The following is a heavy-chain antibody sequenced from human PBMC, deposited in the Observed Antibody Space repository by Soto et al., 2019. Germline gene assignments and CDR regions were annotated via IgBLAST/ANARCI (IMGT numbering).Heavy chain of an antibody. Sequence: SVKVSCKASGGTFSSYAISWVRQAPGQGLEWMGGIIPIFGTANYAQKFQGRVTITADKSTSTAYMELSSLRSEDTAVYYCARRGDWSGYYLDYYGMDVWGQGTTVTVSS. V-gene: IGHV1-69*06. CDR2: IIPIFGTA. D-gene: IGHD3-3*01. CDR3: ARRGDWSGYYLDYYGMDV. J-gene: IGHJ6*02. CDR1: GGTFSSYA.